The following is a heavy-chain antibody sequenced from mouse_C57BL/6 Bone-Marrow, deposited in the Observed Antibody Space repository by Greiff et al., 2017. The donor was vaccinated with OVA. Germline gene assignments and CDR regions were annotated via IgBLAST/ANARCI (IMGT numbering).Heavy chain of an antibody. V-gene: IGHV5-17*01. D-gene: IGHD2-2*01. J-gene: IGHJ4*01. Sequence: EVQVVESGGGLVKPGGSLKLSCAASGFTFSDYGMHWVRQAPEKGLEWVAYISSGSSTIYYADTVKGRFTISRDNAKNTLFLQMTSLRSEDTAMYYCARGGMVTTSYYAMDYWGQGTSVTVSS. CDR1: GFTFSDYG. CDR3: ARGGMVTTSYYAMDY. CDR2: ISSGSSTI.